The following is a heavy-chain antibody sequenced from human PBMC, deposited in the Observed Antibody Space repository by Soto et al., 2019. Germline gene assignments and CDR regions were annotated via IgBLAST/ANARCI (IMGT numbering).Heavy chain of an antibody. CDR2: INAGNGNT. J-gene: IGHJ6*02. CDR1: GYTFTSYA. V-gene: IGHV1-3*01. CDR3: ARAKLRTIFGVVPPYYYYGMDV. Sequence: ASVKVSCKASGYTFTSYAMHWVRQAPGQRLEWMGWINAGNGNTKYSQKFQGRVTITRDTSASTAYMELSSLRSEDTAVYYCARAKLRTIFGVVPPYYYYGMDVWGQGTTVTVSS. D-gene: IGHD3-3*01.